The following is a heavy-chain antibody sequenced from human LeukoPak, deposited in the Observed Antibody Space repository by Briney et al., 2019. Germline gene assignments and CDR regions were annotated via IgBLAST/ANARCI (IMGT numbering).Heavy chain of an antibody. D-gene: IGHD3-16*01. CDR2: FDPEDGET. CDR1: GYTLTELS. Sequence: GASVKVSCKVSGYTLTELSMHWVGQAPGKGLEWMGGFDPEDGETIYAQKFQGRVTMTEDTSTDTAYMELSSLRSEDTAVYYCARGGKKGDREAFDIWGQGTMVTVSS. J-gene: IGHJ3*02. CDR3: ARGGKKGDREAFDI. V-gene: IGHV1-24*01.